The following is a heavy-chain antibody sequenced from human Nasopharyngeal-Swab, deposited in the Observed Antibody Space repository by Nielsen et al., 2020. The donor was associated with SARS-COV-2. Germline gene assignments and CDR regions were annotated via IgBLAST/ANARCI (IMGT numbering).Heavy chain of an antibody. CDR3: TTDFYFDY. CDR1: GFIFSAPA. Sequence: ESLKISCAASGFIFSAPAIHWVRQASGKGLEWVASIGDKDHNYATTYGASVQGRFTISRDDSKNTAFLQMDSLKTEDTARYYCTTDFYFDYWGQGTLVTVSA. J-gene: IGHJ4*02. V-gene: IGHV3-73*01. CDR2: IGDKDHNYAT.